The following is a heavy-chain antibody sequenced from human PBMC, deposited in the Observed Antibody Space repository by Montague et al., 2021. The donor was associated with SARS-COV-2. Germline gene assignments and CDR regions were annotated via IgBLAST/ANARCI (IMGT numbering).Heavy chain of an antibody. CDR2: IYYTGNT. V-gene: IGHV4-39*01. CDR1: GGSITSSIYY. D-gene: IGHD6-19*01. Sequence: SETLSLTCTVSGGSITSSIYYWAWIRQPPGKGLEWIGSIYYTGNTYYNPSLQSRVTISVDTSKNQFSLKLSSVTAAETAVYYCARVTYTSGWFQQFDYWGQGTLVTVSS. J-gene: IGHJ4*02. CDR3: ARVTYTSGWFQQFDY.